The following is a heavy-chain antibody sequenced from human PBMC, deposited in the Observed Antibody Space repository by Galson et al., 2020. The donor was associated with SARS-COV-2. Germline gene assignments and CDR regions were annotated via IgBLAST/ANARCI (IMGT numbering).Heavy chain of an antibody. J-gene: IGHJ4*02. CDR1: GFTFSNYI. CDR3: ARGMTSGSYDHFVY. V-gene: IGHV3-30-3*01. CDR2: ISNHGSNN. D-gene: IGHD1-26*01. Sequence: GGSLRLSCAVSGFTFSNYIMHWVRQAPGKGLEWVALISNHGSNNYYADSVKGRFTLSRDNSENTLYLQMNSLRAEDTAVYYCARGMTSGSYDHFVYWGQGTLVTVSS.